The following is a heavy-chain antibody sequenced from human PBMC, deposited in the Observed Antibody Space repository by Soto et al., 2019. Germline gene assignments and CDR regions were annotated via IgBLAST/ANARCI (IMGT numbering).Heavy chain of an antibody. D-gene: IGHD4-17*01. CDR2: IYYSGST. J-gene: IGHJ4*02. Sequence: SETLSVTCTVSGGSISSGDYYWSWIRQPPGKGLEWIGYIYYSGSTYYNPSLKSRVTISVDTSKNQFSLKLSSVTAADTAVYYCARYSTVPPNLDYPGQVTMVTVSS. V-gene: IGHV4-30-4*01. CDR1: GGSISSGDYY. CDR3: ARYSTVPPNLDY.